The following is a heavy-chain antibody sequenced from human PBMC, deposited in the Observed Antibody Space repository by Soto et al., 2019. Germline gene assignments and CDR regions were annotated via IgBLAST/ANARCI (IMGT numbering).Heavy chain of an antibody. CDR3: ARNGGTFDP. D-gene: IGHD7-27*01. J-gene: IGHJ5*02. Sequence: GGSLRLSCAASGFTFSDYDMSWIRQAPGKGLEWVSYITTSGTNIYYADSVRGRFTVSRDNAKNSLYLLMNSLRAEDTAVYYCARNGGTFDPWGQGTLVTVSS. CDR1: GFTFSDYD. V-gene: IGHV3-11*01. CDR2: ITTSGTNI.